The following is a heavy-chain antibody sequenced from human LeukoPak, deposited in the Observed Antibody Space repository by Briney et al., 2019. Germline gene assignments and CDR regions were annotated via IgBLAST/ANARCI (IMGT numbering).Heavy chain of an antibody. Sequence: SETLSLTCTVSGGSISSYYWSWIRQPAGKGLEWIGRIYTSGSTNYNPSLKGRVTMSVDTSKNQFSLKLSSVTAADTTVYYCARESNWNDPFDIWGQGTMVTVSS. CDR1: GGSISSYY. CDR3: ARESNWNDPFDI. D-gene: IGHD1-1*01. J-gene: IGHJ3*02. V-gene: IGHV4-4*07. CDR2: IYTSGST.